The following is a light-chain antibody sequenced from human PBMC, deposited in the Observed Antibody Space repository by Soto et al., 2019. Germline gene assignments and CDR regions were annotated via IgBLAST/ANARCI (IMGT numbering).Light chain of an antibody. CDR2: DAS. V-gene: IGKV3-11*01. CDR1: QSVSSY. CDR3: QQRRNWPST. J-gene: IGKJ1*01. Sequence: EIVLTQSPATLSLSPGERATLSCRASQSVSSYLAWYQQNPGQAPRLLIYDASNRATGIPARFSGSGSGTDFTLTISSLEPEDFAVYYCQQRRNWPSTFGQGTKV.